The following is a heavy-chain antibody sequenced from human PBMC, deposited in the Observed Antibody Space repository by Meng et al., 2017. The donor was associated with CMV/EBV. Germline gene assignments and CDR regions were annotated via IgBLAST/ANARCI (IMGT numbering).Heavy chain of an antibody. V-gene: IGHV3-21*01. D-gene: IGHD6-19*01. CDR2: ITSSSGYI. CDR3: ARAGGAVAGRGGFDH. Sequence: SGCTSSTFGLGWVRRDPRKGLEWVASITSSSGYIFYADSVKGRFTISRDNAKNLLFLQMNSLRANDTAVYYCARAGGAVAGRGGFDHWGLGTLVTVSS. J-gene: IGHJ4*02. CDR1: GCTSSTFG.